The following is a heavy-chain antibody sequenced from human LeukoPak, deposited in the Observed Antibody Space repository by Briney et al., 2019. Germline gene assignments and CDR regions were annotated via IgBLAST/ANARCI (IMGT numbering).Heavy chain of an antibody. J-gene: IGHJ5*02. V-gene: IGHV5-51*01. Sequence: GESLKISCKGSGYSFTSHWIGWVRQMPGKGLEWMGIIYPGDSDTRYSPSFQGQVTISADKSISTAYLQWSSLKASDTAMYYCARRRFGSSTVANWFDPWGQGTLVTVSS. CDR2: IYPGDSDT. CDR1: GYSFTSHW. D-gene: IGHD4-23*01. CDR3: ARRRFGSSTVANWFDP.